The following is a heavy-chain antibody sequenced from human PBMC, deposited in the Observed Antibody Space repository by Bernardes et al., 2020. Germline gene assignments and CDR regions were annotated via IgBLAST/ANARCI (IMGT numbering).Heavy chain of an antibody. V-gene: IGHV4-30-4*01. CDR1: GGSISSGDYY. D-gene: IGHD3-3*01. J-gene: IGHJ3*02. CDR2: IYYSGST. CDR3: ARVLSYYDFWSGYYTTDAFDI. Sequence: SETLSLTCTVSGGSISSGDYYWSWIRQPPGKGLEWIGYIYYSGSTYYNPSLKSRVTISVDTSKNQFSLKLSSVTAADTAVYYCARVLSYYDFWSGYYTTDAFDIWRQGTMVTVSS.